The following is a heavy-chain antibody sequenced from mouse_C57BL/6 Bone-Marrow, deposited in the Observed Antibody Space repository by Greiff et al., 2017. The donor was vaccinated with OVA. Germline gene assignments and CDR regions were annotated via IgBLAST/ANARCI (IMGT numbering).Heavy chain of an antibody. Sequence: QVQLKQPGAELVKPGASVKLSCKASGYTFTSYWMHWVKQRPGQGLEWIGMIHPNSGSTNYNEKFKSKATLTVDKSSSTAYMQLSSLTSEDSAVYYCAHYYGSSWFAYWGQGTLVTVSA. J-gene: IGHJ3*01. CDR3: AHYYGSSWFAY. CDR1: GYTFTSYW. V-gene: IGHV1-64*01. D-gene: IGHD1-1*01. CDR2: IHPNSGST.